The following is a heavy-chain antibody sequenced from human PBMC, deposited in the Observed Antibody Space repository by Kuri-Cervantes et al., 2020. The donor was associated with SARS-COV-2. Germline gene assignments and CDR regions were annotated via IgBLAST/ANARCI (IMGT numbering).Heavy chain of an antibody. V-gene: IGHV3-33*01. Sequence: GGSLRLSCAASGFTFSSYGMHWVRQAPGKGLEWVAVIWYDGSNKYYADSVKGRFTISRDNSKNTLYLQMNSLRAEDTAVYYCARDHHFGSGWYQPVYYYYYGMDVWGQGTTVTVSS. CDR3: ARDHHFGSGWYQPVYYYYYGMDV. CDR1: GFTFSSYG. J-gene: IGHJ6*02. D-gene: IGHD6-19*01. CDR2: IWYDGSNK.